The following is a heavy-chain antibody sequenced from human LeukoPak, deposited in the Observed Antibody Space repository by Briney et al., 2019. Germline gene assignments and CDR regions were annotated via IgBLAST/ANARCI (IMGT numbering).Heavy chain of an antibody. CDR2: ISGSGGST. J-gene: IGHJ4*02. CDR3: AKARITMVRGAYPY. V-gene: IGHV3-23*01. CDR1: AFTFSSYA. D-gene: IGHD3-10*01. Sequence: GGSLRLSCAASAFTFSSYAMSWVRQAAGKGLEWVSAISGSGGSTYYADSVKGRFTISRDNSKNTLYLQMNSLRAEDTAVYYCAKARITMVRGAYPYWGQGTLVTVSS.